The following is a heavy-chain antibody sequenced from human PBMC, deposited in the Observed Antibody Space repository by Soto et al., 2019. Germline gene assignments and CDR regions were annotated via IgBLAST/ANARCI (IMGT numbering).Heavy chain of an antibody. CDR2: ISYDGSNK. CDR3: AKDRFRIAVAAPFDY. J-gene: IGHJ4*02. Sequence: QVQLVESGGGVVQPGRSLRLSCAASGFTFSSYGMHWVRQAPGKGLEWVAVISYDGSNKYYADSVKGRFTISRDNSKNTRYLQMNSLRAEDTAVYYWAKDRFRIAVAAPFDYWGQGTLVTVSS. CDR1: GFTFSSYG. D-gene: IGHD6-19*01. V-gene: IGHV3-30*18.